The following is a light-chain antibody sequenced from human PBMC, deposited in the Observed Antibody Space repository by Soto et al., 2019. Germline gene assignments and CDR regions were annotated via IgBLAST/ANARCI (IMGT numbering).Light chain of an antibody. J-gene: IGLJ3*02. CDR1: SSNVGHYNF. CDR3: CSYTGPYTWV. V-gene: IGLV2-11*01. CDR2: DVS. Sequence: QSALTQPRSVSGSPGQSVNISCTGTSSNVGHYNFVSWYHQHPGKAPKLMIYDVSKWPSGVPDRFSGSKSGNTASLTIHGLQAEDEADYYCCSYTGPYTWVFGGGTKLTVL.